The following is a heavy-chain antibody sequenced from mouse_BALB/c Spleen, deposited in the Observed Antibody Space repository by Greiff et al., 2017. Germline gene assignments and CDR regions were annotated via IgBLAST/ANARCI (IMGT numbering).Heavy chain of an antibody. CDR1: GFTFSSYG. J-gene: IGHJ4*01. CDR3: ARHGGNYGRDYAMDY. CDR2: ISSGGSYT. D-gene: IGHD2-1*01. V-gene: IGHV5-6*02. Sequence: EVMLVESGGDLVKPGGSLKLSCAASGFTFSSYGMSWVRQTPDKRLEWVATISSGGSYTYYPDSVKGRFTISRDNAKNTLYLQMSSLKSEDTAMYYCARHGGNYGRDYAMDYWGQGTSVTVSS.